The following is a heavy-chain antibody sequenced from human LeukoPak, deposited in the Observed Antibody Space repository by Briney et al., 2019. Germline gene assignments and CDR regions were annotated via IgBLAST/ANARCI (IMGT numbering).Heavy chain of an antibody. Sequence: GRSLRLSCTASGFTFGDYAMSWVRQAPGKGLEWVGFIRSKAYGGTTEYAASVKGRFTISRDDSKSIAYLQMNSLKTEDTAVYYCTRDLGYSSSSFGMDVRGQGTTVTVSS. V-gene: IGHV3-49*04. D-gene: IGHD6-6*01. CDR1: GFTFGDYA. J-gene: IGHJ6*02. CDR3: TRDLGYSSSSFGMDV. CDR2: IRSKAYGGTT.